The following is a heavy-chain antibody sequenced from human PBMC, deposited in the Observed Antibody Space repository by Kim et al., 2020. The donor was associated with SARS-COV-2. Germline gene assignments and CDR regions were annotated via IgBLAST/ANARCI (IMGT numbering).Heavy chain of an antibody. J-gene: IGHJ4*02. CDR2: ISNNGGST. CDR1: GFTFSSYG. V-gene: IGHV3-64D*09. D-gene: IGHD4-17*01. CDR3: VKGGRATVIWAYDY. Sequence: GGSLRLSCSASGFTFSSYGMHWVRQAPGKGLQYVSGISNNGGSTYYADSVKDRFIISRDNFKNTLYLQMNSLRAEDTAVYYCVKGGRATVIWAYDYWGQGTLVTVSS.